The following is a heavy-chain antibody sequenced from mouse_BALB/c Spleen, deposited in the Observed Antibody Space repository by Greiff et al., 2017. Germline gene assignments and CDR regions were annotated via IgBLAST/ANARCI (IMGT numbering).Heavy chain of an antibody. CDR3: ATLYYDYDSAY. V-gene: IGHV1-9*01. J-gene: IGHJ3*01. CDR1: GYTFSSYW. CDR2: ILPGSGST. Sequence: VQGVESGAELMKPGASVKISCKATGYTFSSYWIEWVKQRPGHGLEWIGEILPGSGSTNYNEKFKGKATFTADTSSNTAYMQLSSLTSEDSAVYYCATLYYDYDSAYWGQGTLVTVSA. D-gene: IGHD2-4*01.